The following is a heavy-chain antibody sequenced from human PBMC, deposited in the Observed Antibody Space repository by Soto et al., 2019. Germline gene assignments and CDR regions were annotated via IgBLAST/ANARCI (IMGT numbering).Heavy chain of an antibody. Sequence: QITLKESGPTLVKPTQTLTLTCTFSGFSLSTSGVGVGWIRQPPGKALEWLALIYWDDDKRYSPSLKSRLTITKDTSKNQVVLTMTNMDPVDTATYDCARCYYDSSGYSPFDYWGQGTLVTVSS. D-gene: IGHD3-22*01. J-gene: IGHJ4*02. CDR3: ARCYYDSSGYSPFDY. V-gene: IGHV2-5*02. CDR1: GFSLSTSGVG. CDR2: IYWDDDK.